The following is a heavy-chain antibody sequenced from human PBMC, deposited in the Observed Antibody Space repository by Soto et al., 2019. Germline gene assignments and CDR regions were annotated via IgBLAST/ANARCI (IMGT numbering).Heavy chain of an antibody. CDR3: ASQGLRWHPNWYFDL. V-gene: IGHV4-39*01. CDR2: IYYSGRT. J-gene: IGHJ2*01. Sequence: QLQLQESGPGLVKPSETLSLTCTVSGGSISSSSYYWGWIRQPPGKGLEWIGSIYYSGRTYYNPSLKSRVTISVDTSKNQFSLKLSSVTAADTAVYYCASQGLRWHPNWYFDLWGRGTLVTVSS. CDR1: GGSISSSSYY. D-gene: IGHD4-17*01.